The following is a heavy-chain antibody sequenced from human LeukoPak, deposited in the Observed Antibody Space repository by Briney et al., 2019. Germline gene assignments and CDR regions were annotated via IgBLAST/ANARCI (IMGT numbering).Heavy chain of an antibody. CDR1: GFTFSSYS. CDR2: ISSSSSYI. J-gene: IGHJ4*02. CDR3: ASGPGGYYDSSGSFDY. D-gene: IGHD3-22*01. Sequence: GGSLRLSCAAPGFTFSSYSMNWVRQAPGKGLEWVSSISSSSSYIYYADSVKGRFTISRDNAKNSLYLQMNSLRAEDTAVYYCASGPGGYYDSSGSFDYWGQGTLVTVSS. V-gene: IGHV3-21*01.